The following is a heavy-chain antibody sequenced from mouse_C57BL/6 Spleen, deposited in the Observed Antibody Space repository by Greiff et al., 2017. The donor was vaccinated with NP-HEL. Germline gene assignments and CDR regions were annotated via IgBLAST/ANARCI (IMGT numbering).Heavy chain of an antibody. CDR3: ARFYYGNYEAMDY. CDR1: GYAFSSYW. J-gene: IGHJ4*01. CDR2: IYPGDGDT. D-gene: IGHD2-1*01. V-gene: IGHV1-80*01. Sequence: VQLQQSGAELVKPGASVKISCKASGYAFSSYWMNWVKQRPGKGLEWIGQIYPGDGDTNYNGKFKGNATLTADKSSSTAYMQLSSLTSEDSAVYFCARFYYGNYEAMDYWGKGTSVTVSS.